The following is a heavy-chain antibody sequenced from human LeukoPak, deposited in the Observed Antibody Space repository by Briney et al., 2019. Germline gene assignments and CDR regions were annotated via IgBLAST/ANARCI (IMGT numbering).Heavy chain of an antibody. CDR1: GGSISSSSYY. D-gene: IGHD6-13*01. CDR2: IFYSGST. CDR3: ARDTQLGSSVLFDY. V-gene: IGHV4-39*02. J-gene: IGHJ4*02. Sequence: RPSETLSLTCTVSGGSISSSSYYWGWIRQPPGKGLEWIASIFYSGSTYYNPSLKSRVTISVDTSKNQFSLKLSSVTAADTAVYYCARDTQLGSSVLFDYWGQGTLATVSS.